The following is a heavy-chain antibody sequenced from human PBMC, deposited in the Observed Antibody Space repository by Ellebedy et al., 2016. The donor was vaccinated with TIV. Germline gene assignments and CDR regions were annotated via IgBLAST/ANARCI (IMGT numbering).Heavy chain of an antibody. Sequence: GASLKISCAASGFTFSSYAMSWVRQAPGKGLEWVSAISGSGGRTYFAGSVRGRFTISRDSSKNTLYLQMNSLRAEDTAVYYCATNGDYFTLVDHWGQGTLVTVSS. CDR1: GFTFSSYA. V-gene: IGHV3-23*01. CDR3: ATNGDYFTLVDH. J-gene: IGHJ4*02. D-gene: IGHD4-17*01. CDR2: ISGSGGRT.